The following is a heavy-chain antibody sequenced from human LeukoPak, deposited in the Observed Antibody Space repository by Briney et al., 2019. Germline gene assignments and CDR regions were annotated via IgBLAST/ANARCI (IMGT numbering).Heavy chain of an antibody. CDR2: ISWNSGTI. V-gene: IGHV3-9*01. CDR1: GFTFDDYA. CDR3: TREGMGTTFSAWFDP. J-gene: IGHJ5*02. D-gene: IGHD1-7*01. Sequence: PGGSLRLSCAASGFTFDDYAMHWVRQAPGKGLEWVSGISWNSGTIGYADSVKGRFTVSRDNSKNTLYLQVNSLRVADTAVYYCTREGMGTTFSAWFDPWGQGTLVTVPS.